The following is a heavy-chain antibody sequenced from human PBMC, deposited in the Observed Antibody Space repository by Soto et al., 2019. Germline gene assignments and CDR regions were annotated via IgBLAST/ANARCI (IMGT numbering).Heavy chain of an antibody. CDR1: GASITTSVF. CDR2: IAHDGHT. D-gene: IGHD1-26*01. Sequence: PSETLSLTCDVSGASITTSVFWTWVRQFPGRGLEWIGEIAHDGHTNYNPSLSGRVTMSVDLSNSQFSLNVASVNAADPAVYFCAGGRDYDYWGQGTLVTVSS. V-gene: IGHV4-4*02. J-gene: IGHJ4*02. CDR3: AGGRDYDY.